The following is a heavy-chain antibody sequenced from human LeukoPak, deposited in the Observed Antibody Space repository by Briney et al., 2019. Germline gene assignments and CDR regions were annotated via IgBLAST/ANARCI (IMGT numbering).Heavy chain of an antibody. Sequence: SETLSLTCTVSGGSISSYYWSWIRQPAGKGLEWIGHIYTSGSTNYNPSLKSRVTMSLDTSKNQFSLKLSSVTAADTAVYYCARENYYGSGSRYFDYWGQGTLVTVSS. CDR3: ARENYYGSGSRYFDY. CDR1: GGSISSYY. J-gene: IGHJ4*02. D-gene: IGHD3-10*01. CDR2: IYTSGST. V-gene: IGHV4-4*07.